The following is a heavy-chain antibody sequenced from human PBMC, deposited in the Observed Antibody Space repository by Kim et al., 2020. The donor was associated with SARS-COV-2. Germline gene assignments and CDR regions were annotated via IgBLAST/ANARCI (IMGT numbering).Heavy chain of an antibody. CDR2: ISAYNGNT. CDR1: GYTFTSYG. D-gene: IGHD3-9*01. J-gene: IGHJ1*01. Sequence: ASVKVSCKASGYTFTSYGISWVRQAPGQGLEWMGWISAYNGNTNYAQKLQGRVTMTTDTSTSTAYMELRSLRSDDTAVYYCARDYDILTGYYGRSPNAEYFQHWGQGTLVTVSS. CDR3: ARDYDILTGYYGRSPNAEYFQH. V-gene: IGHV1-18*01.